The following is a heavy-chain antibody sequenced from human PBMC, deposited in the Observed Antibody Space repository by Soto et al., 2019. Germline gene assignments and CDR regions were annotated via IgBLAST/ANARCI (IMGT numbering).Heavy chain of an antibody. CDR1: GFTFSNYA. CDR3: AKGSGAVATTRGFDH. J-gene: IGHJ4*02. CDR2: ISGSGST. D-gene: IGHD6-19*01. V-gene: IGHV3-23*01. Sequence: EVQLWDSGGDLVQPGGSLRLSCAASGFTFSNYAMTWVRQAPGKGLEWVSAISGSGSTFYANSVKGRFTISRDNSKNTLFLQMNSLRAEDTAVYYCAKGSGAVATTRGFDHWGQGTLVTVSS.